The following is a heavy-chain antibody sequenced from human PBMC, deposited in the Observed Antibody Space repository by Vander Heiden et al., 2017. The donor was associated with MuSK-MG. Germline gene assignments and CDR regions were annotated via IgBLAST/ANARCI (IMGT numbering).Heavy chain of an antibody. J-gene: IGHJ5*02. CDR2: IYPGDSDT. CDR3: ARHPRLGTGQRWFDP. D-gene: IGHD1-1*01. V-gene: IGHV5-51*01. Sequence: EVQLVQSGAEVKKPGESLKISCKASGYSFSTYWIAWVRQMPGKGLEWMGIIYPGDSDTRYSPSFQGQVTISADKSISTAYLQWNSLKASDTAMYYCARHPRLGTGQRWFDPWGQGTLVTVSS. CDR1: GYSFSTYW.